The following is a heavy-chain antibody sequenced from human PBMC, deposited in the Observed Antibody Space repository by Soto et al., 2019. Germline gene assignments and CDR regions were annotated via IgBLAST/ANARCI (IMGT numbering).Heavy chain of an antibody. V-gene: IGHV4-39*01. J-gene: IGHJ4*02. D-gene: IGHD6-19*01. CDR2: VSYTVRT. CDR3: VRQAVDEGYSSGWYFDS. CDR1: GGSISSRSYF. Sequence: QLQLQESGPGLVKPSETLFLTCTVSGGSISSRSYFWGWIRQPPGKGLEWIGSVSYTVRTYYNPSLKSRLTISVATSKNQFFLKLSSVTAADTAVYYCVRQAVDEGYSSGWYFDSWGQGTLVTVSS.